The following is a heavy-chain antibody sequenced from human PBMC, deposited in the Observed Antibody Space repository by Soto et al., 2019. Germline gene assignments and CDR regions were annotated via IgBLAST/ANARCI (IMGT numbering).Heavy chain of an antibody. CDR2: IMPIFRTA. D-gene: IGHD3-3*02. Sequence: QVPVVQSGAEVKKPGSSVKVSCKTSGGTFSTSAISWVRQAPGQGLEWMGGIMPIFRTADYAQRFQGRVPITADESASTAYLELRSLTSEDTALYYCARDKDRAQLGGNYYYLMDVWGQGTTVTVTS. CDR3: ARDKDRAQLGGNYYYLMDV. J-gene: IGHJ6*02. V-gene: IGHV1-69*12. CDR1: GGTFSTSA.